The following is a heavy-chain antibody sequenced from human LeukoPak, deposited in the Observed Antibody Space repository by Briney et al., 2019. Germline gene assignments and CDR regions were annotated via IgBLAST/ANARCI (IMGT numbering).Heavy chain of an antibody. Sequence: GGSLRLSCSASGFTFSSYAMTWVRHPPWTVMDWVSGIRGSGDRTYYADSVKGRFTISRDNSKNPLYLQMTSLRAEDTAVYYCASGYCTNGVCYVEYFQHGGQGTLVTVSS. CDR3: ASGYCTNGVCYVEYFQH. J-gene: IGHJ1*01. D-gene: IGHD2-8*01. CDR1: GFTFSSYA. V-gene: IGHV3-23*01. CDR2: IRGSGDRT.